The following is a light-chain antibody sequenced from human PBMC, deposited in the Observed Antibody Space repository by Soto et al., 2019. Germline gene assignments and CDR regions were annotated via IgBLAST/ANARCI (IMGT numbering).Light chain of an antibody. Sequence: QSLLTQPPSVSGAPGQRVTISCTGSSSNIGAGFGVHWYQQFPGAAPKLLIYGDNNRPSGVPDRFSASRSGTSASLAITGLQAEYEADYYCQSYDNSLSGFVVGNGTKVTVL. CDR2: GDN. J-gene: IGLJ1*01. V-gene: IGLV1-40*01. CDR3: QSYDNSLSGFV. CDR1: SSNIGAGFG.